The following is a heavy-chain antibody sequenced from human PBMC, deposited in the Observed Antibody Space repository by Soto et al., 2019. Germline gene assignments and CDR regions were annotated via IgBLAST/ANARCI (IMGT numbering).Heavy chain of an antibody. J-gene: IGHJ4*02. D-gene: IGHD3-22*01. CDR2: ISYDGSNK. V-gene: IGHV3-30-3*01. Sequence: GGSLRLSCAASGFTFSSYAMHWVRQAPGKGLEWVAVISYDGSNKYYADSVKGRFTISRDNSKNTLYLQMNSLRAEDTAVYYCAIFLFYYDSRGRQVYSCQAILVSV. CDR1: GFTFSSYA. CDR3: AIFLFYYDSRGRQVY.